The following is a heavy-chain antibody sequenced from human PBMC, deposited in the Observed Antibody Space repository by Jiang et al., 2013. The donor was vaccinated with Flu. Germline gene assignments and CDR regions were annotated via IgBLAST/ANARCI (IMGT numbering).Heavy chain of an antibody. CDR1: GGSISSYY. Sequence: KPSETLSLTCTVSGGSISSYYWSWIRQPPGKGLEWIGYIYYSGSTNYNPSLKSRVTISVDTSKNQFSLKLSSVTAADTAVYYCASGPTMYYFDYWGQGTLVTVSS. J-gene: IGHJ4*02. CDR2: IYYSGST. D-gene: IGHD3-10*02. V-gene: IGHV4-59*01. CDR3: ASGPTMYYFDY.